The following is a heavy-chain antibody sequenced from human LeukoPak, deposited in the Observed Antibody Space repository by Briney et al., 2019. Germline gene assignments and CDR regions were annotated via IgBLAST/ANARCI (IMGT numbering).Heavy chain of an antibody. D-gene: IGHD3-16*01. Sequence: PGGSLRLSCAASGFSFSSYGMHWVRQAPGKGLEWVAVISYDGSNKYYADSVKGRFTISRDNSKNTLYLQMNSLRAEDTAVYYCAKDPDRMGGGRYFDYWGQGTLVTVSS. V-gene: IGHV3-30*18. J-gene: IGHJ4*02. CDR2: ISYDGSNK. CDR1: GFSFSSYG. CDR3: AKDPDRMGGGRYFDY.